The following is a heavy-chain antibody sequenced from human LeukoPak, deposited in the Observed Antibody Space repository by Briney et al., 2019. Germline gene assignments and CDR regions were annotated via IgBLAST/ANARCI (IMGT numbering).Heavy chain of an antibody. CDR1: GGSIRNYY. D-gene: IGHD6-13*01. CDR3: ARQSYRSTVGLLDFDY. Sequence: SETLSLTCTVSGGSIRNYYWSWIRQPPGEGLEWIGYVYYSGSTHYKPSLKSRVTISVDTSKNQCSLKVSSVTAADTAVYYCARQSYRSTVGLLDFDYWGQGTLVTVSS. V-gene: IGHV4-59*08. J-gene: IGHJ4*02. CDR2: VYYSGST.